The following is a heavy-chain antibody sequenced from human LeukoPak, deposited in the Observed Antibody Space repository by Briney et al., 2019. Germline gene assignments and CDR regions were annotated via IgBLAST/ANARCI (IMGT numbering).Heavy chain of an antibody. J-gene: IGHJ5*02. Sequence: GGSLRLSCSASGFIFSTYTMYWVRQAPGKGLEFVSVINGDGRTTYYANSVKGRFTISRDNSKNTLYLQMNSLRAEDTAVYYCVGDQVDNVGWLTWGQGTRVTVSS. D-gene: IGHD5-12*01. V-gene: IGHV3-64D*06. CDR3: VGDQVDNVGWLT. CDR2: INGDGRTT. CDR1: GFIFSTYT.